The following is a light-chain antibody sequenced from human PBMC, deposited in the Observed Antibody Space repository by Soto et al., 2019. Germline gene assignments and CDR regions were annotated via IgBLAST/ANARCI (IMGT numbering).Light chain of an antibody. CDR1: QTIDNK. Sequence: IVMTQSPATLSVSPGERATLSCRASQTIDNKLAWYQQRPGQAPRLLIYGASIRATGIPARFSGSGSGTEFTLTISGLQSDDFGVYYCQQYKDWWTFGQWNNVDIK. J-gene: IGKJ1*01. V-gene: IGKV3-15*01. CDR2: GAS. CDR3: QQYKDWWT.